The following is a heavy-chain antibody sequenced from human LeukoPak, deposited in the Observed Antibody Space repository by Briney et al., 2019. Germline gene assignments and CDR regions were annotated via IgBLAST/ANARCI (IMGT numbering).Heavy chain of an antibody. D-gene: IGHD3-22*01. CDR1: GFTFSSYE. J-gene: IGHJ4*02. CDR2: ISSGGTTR. Sequence: GGSLSLSCAASGFTFSSYEMNWVRQAPGKGLEWVSYISSGGTTRYYAESAKGRFTISRDNSKNTLYLQMNSLRAEDTALYYCARAPFYYDSSGYPYFDGWGQGTLVTVSS. CDR3: ARAPFYYDSSGYPYFDG. V-gene: IGHV3-48*03.